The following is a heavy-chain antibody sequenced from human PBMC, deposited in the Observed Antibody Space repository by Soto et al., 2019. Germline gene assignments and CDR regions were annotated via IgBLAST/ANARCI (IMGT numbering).Heavy chain of an antibody. J-gene: IGHJ4*02. Sequence: QVQLVQSGGEVKRPGSSVKVSSKASGGTFSSYAISWVRQAPGQGLEWMGGIIPIFGTANYAQKFQGRVTITADESTSTAYMELSSLRSEDTAVYYCARGDWHDIAATTFDYWGQGTLVTVSS. CDR3: ARGDWHDIAATTFDY. V-gene: IGHV1-69*12. CDR1: GGTFSSYA. CDR2: IIPIFGTA. D-gene: IGHD6-13*01.